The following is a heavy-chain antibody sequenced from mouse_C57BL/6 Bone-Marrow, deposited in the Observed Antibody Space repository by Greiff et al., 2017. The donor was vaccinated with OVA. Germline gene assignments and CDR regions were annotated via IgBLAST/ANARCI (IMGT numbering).Heavy chain of an antibody. CDR1: GFNIKNTY. V-gene: IGHV14-3*01. D-gene: IGHD2-2*01. CDR2: IDPANGNT. Sequence: EVQLQQSVAELVRPGASVKLSCTASGFNIKNTYMHWVKQRPEQGLEWIGRIDPANGNTKYAPKFQGKATITADTSSNTAYLQLSSLTSEDTAIYYCARPIYYGYDGPYYFDYWGQGTTLTVSS. CDR3: ARPIYYGYDGPYYFDY. J-gene: IGHJ2*01.